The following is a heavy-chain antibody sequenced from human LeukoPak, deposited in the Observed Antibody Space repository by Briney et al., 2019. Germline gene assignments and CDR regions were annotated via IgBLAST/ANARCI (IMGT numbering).Heavy chain of an antibody. V-gene: IGHV4-39*02. Sequence: SETLSLTCTVSGGSISSTSYDWGWIRQPPGKGPERIGSVYYTGTTYYNPSLKSRVTISVDTSKHQFSLKLSSVTAADTAVYYCAREMRHPYYYMDVWGKGTTVTVSS. CDR3: AREMRHPYYYMDV. CDR2: VYYTGTT. J-gene: IGHJ6*03. CDR1: GGSISSTSYD.